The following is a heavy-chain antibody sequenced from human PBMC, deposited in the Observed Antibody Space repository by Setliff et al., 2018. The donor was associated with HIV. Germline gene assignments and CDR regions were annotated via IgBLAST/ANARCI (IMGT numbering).Heavy chain of an antibody. V-gene: IGHV3-7*03. Sequence: SLRLSCAASGFTFSSYWMSWVRQAPGKGLEWVANIKQDGSEKYYVDSVKGRFTISRYNAKNSLYLQMNSLRAEDTAVYYCARDFPPKPMVRGVIDDYFDYWGQGTLVTVSS. D-gene: IGHD3-10*01. CDR2: IKQDGSEK. J-gene: IGHJ4*02. CDR3: ARDFPPKPMVRGVIDDYFDY. CDR1: GFTFSSYW.